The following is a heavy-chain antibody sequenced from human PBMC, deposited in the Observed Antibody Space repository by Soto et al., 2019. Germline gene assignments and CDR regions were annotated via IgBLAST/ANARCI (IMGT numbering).Heavy chain of an antibody. CDR3: ARSRQLVGPYYYGMDV. V-gene: IGHV3-30-3*01. Sequence: QVQLVESGGGVVQPGRSLRLSCAASGFTFSSYAMHWVRQAPGKGLEWVAVISYDGSNKYYADSVKGRFTISRDNSKNTLYLQMNSLRAEDTAVYYCARSRQLVGPYYYGMDVWGQGTTVTVSS. D-gene: IGHD6-6*01. CDR2: ISYDGSNK. J-gene: IGHJ6*02. CDR1: GFTFSSYA.